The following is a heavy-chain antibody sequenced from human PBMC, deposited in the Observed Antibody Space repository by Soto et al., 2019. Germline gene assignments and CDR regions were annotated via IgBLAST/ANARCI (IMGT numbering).Heavy chain of an antibody. V-gene: IGHV3-48*02. Sequence: LRLSCAASGFTFSSYSMNWARQAPGKGLEWVSYISSSSSTIYYADSVKGRFTISRDNAKNSLYLQMNSLRDEDTAVYYCARDSYPYYYDSSGYSSDAFDIWGQGTMVTVSS. J-gene: IGHJ3*02. CDR2: ISSSSSTI. CDR1: GFTFSSYS. D-gene: IGHD3-22*01. CDR3: ARDSYPYYYDSSGYSSDAFDI.